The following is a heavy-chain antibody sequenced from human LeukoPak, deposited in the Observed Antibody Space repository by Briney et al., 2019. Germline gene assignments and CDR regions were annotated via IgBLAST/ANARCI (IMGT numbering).Heavy chain of an antibody. CDR1: GFTFTGYF. CDR3: ARALTDYGDYVSSDY. D-gene: IGHD4-17*01. J-gene: IGHJ4*02. CDR2: ISAYNGNT. V-gene: IGHV1-18*04. Sequence: GASVKVSCKTSGFTFTGYFVHWVRQAPGQGLEWMGWISAYNGNTNYAQKLQGRVTMTTDTSTSTAYMELRSLRSDDTAVYYCARALTDYGDYVSSDYWGQGTLVTVSS.